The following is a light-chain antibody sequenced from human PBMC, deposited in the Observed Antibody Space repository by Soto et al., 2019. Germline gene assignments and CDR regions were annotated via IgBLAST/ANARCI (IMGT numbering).Light chain of an antibody. CDR3: SSYGGDNNPVI. Sequence: QPVLTQPPSASGSPGQSVTISCTGTSSDVGGYNYVSWYQQYPGKVPKLMIYDVTKRPSGVPDRFSGSKSGNTASLTVSGLQAEDEADYYCSSYGGDNNPVIFGGGTKLTVL. V-gene: IGLV2-8*01. J-gene: IGLJ2*01. CDR1: SSDVGGYNY. CDR2: DVT.